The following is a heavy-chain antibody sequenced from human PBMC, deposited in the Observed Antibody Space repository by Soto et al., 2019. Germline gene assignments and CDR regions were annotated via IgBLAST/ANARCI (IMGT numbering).Heavy chain of an antibody. CDR3: ARYCSGGSCSSTVLSYYYYGMDV. D-gene: IGHD2-15*01. Sequence: GASVKVSCKASGYTFTSYGISWVRQAPGQGLEWMGWISAYNGNTNYAQKLQGRVTMTTDTSTSTAYMELRSLRSDDTAVYYCARYCSGGSCSSTVLSYYYYGMDVWGQGTTVTVS. CDR2: ISAYNGNT. CDR1: GYTFTSYG. J-gene: IGHJ6*02. V-gene: IGHV1-18*01.